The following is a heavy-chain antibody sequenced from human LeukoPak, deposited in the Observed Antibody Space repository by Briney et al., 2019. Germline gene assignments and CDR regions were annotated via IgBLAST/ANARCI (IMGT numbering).Heavy chain of an antibody. CDR1: GGSFSGYY. J-gene: IGHJ4*02. V-gene: IGHV4-34*01. Sequence: SETLSLTCAVYGGSFSGYYWSWIRQPPGKGLEWIGEINHSGSTNYNPSLKSRVTISVDTSKNQFSLKLSSVTAADTAVYYCARDTGGKTGGYFDYWGQGTLVTVSS. CDR3: ARDTGGKTGGYFDY. D-gene: IGHD1-1*01. CDR2: INHSGST.